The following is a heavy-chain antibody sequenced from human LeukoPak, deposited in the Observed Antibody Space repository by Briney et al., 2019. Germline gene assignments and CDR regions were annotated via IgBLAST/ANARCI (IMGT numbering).Heavy chain of an antibody. D-gene: IGHD3-22*01. CDR2: ISYDGINK. J-gene: IGHJ4*02. CDR3: AVGRSGYYYFDY. Sequence: GRSLTLSCAASGFTLGSYGMHWVRQAPGKGLEWVAVISYDGINKYYPDSVKGRFTISRDDSKNTLSLQMNSLRPEDTAVYYCAVGRSGYYYFDYWGQGTLVTVSS. CDR1: GFTLGSYG. V-gene: IGHV3-30*03.